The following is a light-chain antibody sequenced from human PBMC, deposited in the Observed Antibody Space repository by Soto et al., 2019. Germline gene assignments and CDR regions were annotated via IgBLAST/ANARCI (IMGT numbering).Light chain of an antibody. CDR2: KGP. CDR1: QSISLS. V-gene: IGKV1-5*03. Sequence: DIQMTQSTFTLSASVGVRGTTTCRASQSISLSLAWHQQKPGKAPKTMLYKGPSLERGAPSRFSGCGSGTEFPLTISSLEPDDFATYYCQQYRYFPWTCRQGTKVEIK. CDR3: QQYRYFPWT. J-gene: IGKJ1*01.